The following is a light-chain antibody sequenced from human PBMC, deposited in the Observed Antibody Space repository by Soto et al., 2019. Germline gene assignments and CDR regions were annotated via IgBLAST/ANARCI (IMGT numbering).Light chain of an antibody. Sequence: EIVLTQSPATLSLSPGERATLSCRASQSVSSYLVWYQQKPGQAPRLLIYDASTRATDVPARFSGSGSGTDFTLTISSLEPEDFAVYYCQQRSNGPPFTFGPGTTVDIK. V-gene: IGKV3-11*01. J-gene: IGKJ3*01. CDR3: QQRSNGPPFT. CDR1: QSVSSY. CDR2: DAS.